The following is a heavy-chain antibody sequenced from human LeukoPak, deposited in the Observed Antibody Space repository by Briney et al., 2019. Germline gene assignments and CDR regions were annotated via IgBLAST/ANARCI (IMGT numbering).Heavy chain of an antibody. CDR2: IYTSGST. J-gene: IGHJ6*03. V-gene: IGHV4-4*09. CDR3: ARHDIVVVPAAPGPGPYYYYYYMDV. Sequence: SETLSLTCTVSGGSISSYYWGWIRQPPGKGLEWIGYIYTSGSTNYNPSLKSRVTISVDTSKNQFSLKLSSVTAADTAVYYCARHDIVVVPAAPGPGPYYYYYYMDVWGKGTTVTVSS. D-gene: IGHD2-2*01. CDR1: GGSISSYY.